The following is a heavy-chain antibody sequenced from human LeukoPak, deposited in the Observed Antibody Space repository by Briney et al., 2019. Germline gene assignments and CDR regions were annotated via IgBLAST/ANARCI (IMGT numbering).Heavy chain of an antibody. J-gene: IGHJ4*02. V-gene: IGHV3-21*01. Sequence: GGSLRLSCAASGFTFSSYSMNWVRQAPGKGLEWVSSISSSSSYIYYADSVKGRFTISRDNAKNSLYLQMNSLRAEDTAVYYCARVGKYCSSTSCYHFDYWGQGTLVTVSS. CDR2: ISSSSSYI. CDR1: GFTFSSYS. CDR3: ARVGKYCSSTSCYHFDY. D-gene: IGHD2-2*01.